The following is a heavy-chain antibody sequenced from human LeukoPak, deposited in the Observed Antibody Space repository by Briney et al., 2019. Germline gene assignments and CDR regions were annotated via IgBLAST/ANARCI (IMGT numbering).Heavy chain of an antibody. V-gene: IGHV4-59*01. CDR2: IYYSGST. CDR3: AREGATGDAFDI. D-gene: IGHD5-12*01. Sequence: PSETLSLTCTVSGGSISSYYWSWIRQPPGKGLEWIGYIYYSGSTNYNPSLKSRVTTSVDTSKNQFSLKLSSVTAADTAVYYCAREGATGDAFDIWGQGTMVTVSS. J-gene: IGHJ3*02. CDR1: GGSISSYY.